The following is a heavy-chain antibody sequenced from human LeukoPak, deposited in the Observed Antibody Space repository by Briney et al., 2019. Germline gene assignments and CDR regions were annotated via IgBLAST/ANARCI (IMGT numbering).Heavy chain of an antibody. V-gene: IGHV4-39*01. Sequence: PSETLSLSCTVSGGSISSSSYYWGWIRQPPGKGLEWIGSIYYSGSTYYNPSLKSRVTISVDTSKNQFSLKLSSVTAADTAVYYCARHIKEDTSSIAARPGNWFDPWGQGTLVTVSS. D-gene: IGHD6-6*01. J-gene: IGHJ5*02. CDR1: GGSISSSSYY. CDR3: ARHIKEDTSSIAARPGNWFDP. CDR2: IYYSGST.